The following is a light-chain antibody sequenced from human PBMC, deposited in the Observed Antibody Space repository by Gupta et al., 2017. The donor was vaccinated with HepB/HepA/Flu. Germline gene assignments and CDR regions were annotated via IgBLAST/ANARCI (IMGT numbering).Light chain of an antibody. CDR1: QSVNNW. CDR3: QQEKSSPIT. CDR2: EAS. V-gene: IGKV1-5*03. Sequence: DIQMTQSPSTLSASVGDRVTITCRASQSVNNWLAWYQQKPGKAPKLLLYEASTLESGVPSRFSGSGSGTEFTLTISSLQPDDFATYYCQQEKSSPITFGQGTQLEIK. J-gene: IGKJ5*01.